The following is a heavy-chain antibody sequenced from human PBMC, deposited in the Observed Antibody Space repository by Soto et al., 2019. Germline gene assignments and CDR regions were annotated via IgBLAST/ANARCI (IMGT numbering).Heavy chain of an antibody. J-gene: IGHJ6*02. D-gene: IGHD3-10*01. CDR3: ASHYGSGSYPYYYGMDV. Sequence: SETLSLTCTVSGGSISSRSYYWGWIRQPPGKGLEWIGSIYYSGSTYYNPSLKSRLTISIDTSKNQFSLKLSSVTAADTAVYYCASHYGSGSYPYYYGMDVWGQGTTVTVSS. CDR2: IYYSGST. V-gene: IGHV4-39*01. CDR1: GGSISSRSYY.